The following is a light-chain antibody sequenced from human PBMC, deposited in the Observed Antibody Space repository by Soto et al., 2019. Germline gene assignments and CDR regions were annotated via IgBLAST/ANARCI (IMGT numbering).Light chain of an antibody. Sequence: DIVLTQSPLSLPVTPGEPASISCRSSQSLLPRNGYNYLDWYLQKPGQSPQLLIYLGSNRASGVPDRFSGSGSGTDFTLKISRVEAEDVGIYYCMQALQPTLSFGGGTKVELK. J-gene: IGKJ4*01. V-gene: IGKV2-28*01. CDR3: MQALQPTLS. CDR2: LGS. CDR1: QSLLPRNGYNY.